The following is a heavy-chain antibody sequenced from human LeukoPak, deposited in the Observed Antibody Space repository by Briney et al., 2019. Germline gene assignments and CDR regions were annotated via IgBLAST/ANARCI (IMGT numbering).Heavy chain of an antibody. Sequence: GGSLRLSCAASGFIFGGYWMSWVRQAPGRGLEWVTNTNPDGSIKYYVDSVNGRFTISRDNAKNSLYLQMNSLRAEDTAVYYCVSGFLQWLYWGQGTLVTVSS. V-gene: IGHV3-7*01. CDR1: GFIFGGYW. CDR2: TNPDGSIK. CDR3: VSGFLQWLY. J-gene: IGHJ4*02. D-gene: IGHD3-3*01.